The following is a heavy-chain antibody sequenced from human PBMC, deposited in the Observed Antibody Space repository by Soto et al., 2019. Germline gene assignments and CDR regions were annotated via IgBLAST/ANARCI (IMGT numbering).Heavy chain of an antibody. V-gene: IGHV1-46*01. CDR3: AKDIRSGWPLDY. Sequence: ASVKVSFKASGYTFTSYYIHWVRQAPGQGLEWMGIINPNTGSTSSTQRFRGRLTIDRDTSTSTVYMELSSLGSEDTAVYYCAKDIRSGWPLDYWGQGTLVTVSS. D-gene: IGHD6-19*01. CDR1: GYTFTSYY. J-gene: IGHJ4*02. CDR2: INPNTGST.